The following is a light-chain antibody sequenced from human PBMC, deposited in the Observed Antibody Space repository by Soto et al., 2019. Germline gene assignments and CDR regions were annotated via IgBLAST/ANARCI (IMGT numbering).Light chain of an antibody. V-gene: IGKV3-20*01. CDR3: QQYGSSPLT. CDR1: QTVSSNY. J-gene: IGKJ4*01. Sequence: EIVLTQSPGTLSVSPGERATLSCGASQTVSSNYLAWYQHRPGQAPRLLIYGASSRATDIPDRFSGSGSGTDFTLTISRLEPEDFAVYSCQQYGSSPLTFGGGTKVDIK. CDR2: GAS.